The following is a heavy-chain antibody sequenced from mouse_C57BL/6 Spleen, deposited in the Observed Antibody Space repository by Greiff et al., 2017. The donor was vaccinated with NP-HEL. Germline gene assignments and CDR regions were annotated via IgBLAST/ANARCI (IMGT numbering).Heavy chain of an antibody. CDR2: IDPSDSYT. Sequence: QVQLQQPGAELVMPGASVKLSCKASGYTFTSYWMHWVKQRPGQGLEWIGEIDPSDSYTNYNQKFKGKSTLTVDKSSSTAYMQLSSLTSEDSAVYYCAREGYDYGEGFAYWGQGTLVTVSA. CDR3: AREGYDYGEGFAY. J-gene: IGHJ3*01. CDR1: GYTFTSYW. V-gene: IGHV1-69*01. D-gene: IGHD2-4*01.